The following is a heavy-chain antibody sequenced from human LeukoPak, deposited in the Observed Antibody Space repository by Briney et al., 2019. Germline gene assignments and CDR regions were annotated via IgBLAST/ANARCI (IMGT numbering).Heavy chain of an antibody. CDR3: ASASSHRIAAGGDY. D-gene: IGHD6-13*01. CDR1: GFTVGSNY. CDR2: INSDGSSR. V-gene: IGHV3-74*01. Sequence: PGGSLRLSCAASGFTVGSNYMTWVRQAPGKGLVWVSRINSDGSSRNYADSVKGRFTISRDNAKNTLYLQMNSLRAEDTAVYYCASASSHRIAAGGDYWGQGTLVTVSS. J-gene: IGHJ4*02.